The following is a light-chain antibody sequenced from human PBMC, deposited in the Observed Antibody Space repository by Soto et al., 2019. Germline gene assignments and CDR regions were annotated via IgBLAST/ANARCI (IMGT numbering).Light chain of an antibody. Sequence: QSALTQPPSASGSPGQSVTISCTGTSSDVGGYNYVSWYQQHPGKAPKLMIYEVSKRPSGVPDRFSGSKSGNTASLTVSGLQAEDEADYYCSSYADSNNPNWVCGGGTKLTVL. CDR3: SSYADSNNPNWV. V-gene: IGLV2-8*01. J-gene: IGLJ3*02. CDR2: EVS. CDR1: SSDVGGYNY.